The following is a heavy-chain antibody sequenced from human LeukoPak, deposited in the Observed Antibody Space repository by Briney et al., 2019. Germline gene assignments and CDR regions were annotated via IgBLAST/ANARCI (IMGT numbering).Heavy chain of an antibody. CDR3: ASYPTGRDSYNSGTFGFDY. Sequence: ASVKVSCNASGGTFSIYAISWVRQAPGQGLEWMGGIIPIFGTANYAQKFQGRVTITADESTSTAYMELSSLRSEDTAVYYCASYPTGRDSYNSGTFGFDYWGQGTLVTVSS. D-gene: IGHD5-24*01. J-gene: IGHJ4*02. CDR1: GGTFSIYA. CDR2: IIPIFGTA. V-gene: IGHV1-69*13.